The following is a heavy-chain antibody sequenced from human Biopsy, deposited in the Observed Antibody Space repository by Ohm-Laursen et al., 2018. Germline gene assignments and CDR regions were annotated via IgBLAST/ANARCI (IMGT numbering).Heavy chain of an antibody. Sequence: GPLRLSCTASGFTFTNYAMSWVRQAPGKGLEWVSSISASDDSKYYGDSVKGRFTISRDSSTNTLYLQMNGLRADDTAVYYCATGPVQMVYANLRGEFASWGQGALVTVSS. D-gene: IGHD2-8*01. CDR3: ATGPVQMVYANLRGEFAS. J-gene: IGHJ5*02. CDR1: GFTFTNYA. V-gene: IGHV3-23*01. CDR2: ISASDDSK.